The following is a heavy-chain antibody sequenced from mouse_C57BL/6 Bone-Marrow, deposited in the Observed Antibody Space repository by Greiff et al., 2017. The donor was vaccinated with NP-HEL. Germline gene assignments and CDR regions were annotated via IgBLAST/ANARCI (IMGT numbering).Heavy chain of an antibody. Sequence: QVQLQQPGAELVKPGASVKLSCKASGYTFTSYWMQWVNQRPGQGLEWIGEIDPSDSYTNYNQKFKGKATFTVDTSSSTAYMQLSSLTSEDSAVYYCAREDDYDYYAMDYWGQGTSVTVSS. V-gene: IGHV1-50*01. CDR3: AREDDYDYYAMDY. CDR2: IDPSDSYT. D-gene: IGHD2-4*01. J-gene: IGHJ4*01. CDR1: GYTFTSYW.